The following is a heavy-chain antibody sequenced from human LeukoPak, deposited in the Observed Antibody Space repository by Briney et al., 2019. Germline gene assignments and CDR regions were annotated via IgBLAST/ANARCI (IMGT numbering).Heavy chain of an antibody. Sequence: GASVKVSCKASGYTFTGYYMHWVRQAPGQGLEWMGWINPNSGGTNYAQKFQGWVTMTRDTSISTAYMELSRLRSDDTAVYYCARGDDILTGYLYYFDYWGRGTLVTVSS. CDR1: GYTFTGYY. CDR2: INPNSGGT. V-gene: IGHV1-2*04. CDR3: ARGDDILTGYLYYFDY. D-gene: IGHD3-9*01. J-gene: IGHJ4*02.